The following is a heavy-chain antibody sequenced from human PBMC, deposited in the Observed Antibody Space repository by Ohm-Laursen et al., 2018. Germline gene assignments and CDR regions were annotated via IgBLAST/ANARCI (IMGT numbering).Heavy chain of an antibody. J-gene: IGHJ4*02. V-gene: IGHV3-23*01. CDR3: ARDKRASSGTNPLWY. CDR2: IGASGGDT. Sequence: SLRLSCAASRFTFSRYAMSWVRQAPGKGLECVSLIGASGGDTYYADSVKGRFAISRDNSKNTLYLQMNTPRAEDTAVYYCARDKRASSGTNPLWYWGQGTLVTVSS. CDR1: RFTFSRYA. D-gene: IGHD6-19*01.